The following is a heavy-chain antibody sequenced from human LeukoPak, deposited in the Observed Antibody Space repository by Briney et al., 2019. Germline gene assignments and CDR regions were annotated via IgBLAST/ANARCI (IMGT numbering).Heavy chain of an antibody. J-gene: IGHJ5*02. CDR2: ISAYNGNT. CDR1: GYTFTSYG. V-gene: IGHV1-18*01. D-gene: IGHD1-1*01. CDR3: ATENGWLDP. Sequence: GASVKVSCKASGYTFTSYGISWVRQAPGQGLEWMGWISAYNGNTNYAQKFQGRVTMTTNTSISTAYMELSGLRSEDTAVYYCATENGWLDPWGQGTLVTVSS.